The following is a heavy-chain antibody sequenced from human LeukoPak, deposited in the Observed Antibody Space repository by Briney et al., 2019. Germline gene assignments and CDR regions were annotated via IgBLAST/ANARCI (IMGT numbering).Heavy chain of an antibody. D-gene: IGHD6-13*01. J-gene: IGHJ4*02. CDR1: GYTFTGYY. CDR2: ISAYNGNT. Sequence: ASVKVSCKASGYTFTGYYMHWVRQAPGQGLEWMGWISAYNGNTNYAQKLQGRVTMTTDTSTSTAYMELRSLRSDDTAVYYCARDFTGSSWSVFDYWGQGTLVTVSS. CDR3: ARDFTGSSWSVFDY. V-gene: IGHV1-18*04.